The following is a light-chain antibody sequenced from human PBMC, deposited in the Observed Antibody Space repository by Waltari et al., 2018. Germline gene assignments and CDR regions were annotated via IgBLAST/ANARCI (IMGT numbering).Light chain of an antibody. CDR3: QQAYSNPRT. Sequence: DIQMTQSPSSLSASVGDRVTITCQASQDISNYLNWYQKKPGKAPKLLIYAASTLQSGVPSRFSGSESGTHFSLTISSLQAEDFATYYCQQAYSNPRTFGQGTKVEVK. CDR2: AAS. J-gene: IGKJ1*01. V-gene: IGKV1-39*01. CDR1: QDISNY.